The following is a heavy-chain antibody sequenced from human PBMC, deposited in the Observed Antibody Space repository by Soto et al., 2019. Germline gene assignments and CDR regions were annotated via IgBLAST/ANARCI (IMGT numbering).Heavy chain of an antibody. Sequence: EVQLVESGGGLVKPGGSLRLSCAASGFTFSNAWMNWVRQAPGTGLEWVGRIKSKTDGGTTDYHAPVKSRFTISRDDSRNTLYLQMNSLKTEDTAVYYCTTGPDSSGWNHLRNDCFDSWGQGRMVTVSS. J-gene: IGHJ3*02. D-gene: IGHD6-19*01. CDR3: TTGPDSSGWNHLRNDCFDS. CDR1: GFTFSNAW. CDR2: IKSKTDGGTT. V-gene: IGHV3-15*07.